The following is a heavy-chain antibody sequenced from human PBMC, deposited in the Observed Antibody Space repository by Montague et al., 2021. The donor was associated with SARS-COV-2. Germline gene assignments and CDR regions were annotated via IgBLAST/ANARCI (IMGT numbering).Heavy chain of an antibody. J-gene: IGHJ6*02. CDR1: GFIFSNYA. CDR3: AKDTATIRIAVALMDV. D-gene: IGHD6-19*01. CDR2: VSGSGVRR. V-gene: IGHV3-23*01. Sequence: SLRLSCAASGFIFSNYAMTWVRQAPEKGLEWVSTVSGSGVRRDYADSVKGRFTISRDSSKNTLYLQMNSLRVEDTAVYYCAKDTATIRIAVALMDVWGQGTTVIVSS.